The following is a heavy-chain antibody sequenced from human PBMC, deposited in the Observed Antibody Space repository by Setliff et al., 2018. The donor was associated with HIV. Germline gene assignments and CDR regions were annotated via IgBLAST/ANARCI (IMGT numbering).Heavy chain of an antibody. D-gene: IGHD6-19*01. CDR1: GYTFTSYP. V-gene: IGHV1-46*01. Sequence: GASVKVSCKASGYTFTSYPMHWVRQAPGQGLEWMGVINTSGGSAGYAEKFRGRVTMTRDMSTSTVYMDLRNLRSEDTAVYYCARNQGDSSGWYAGDYWGHGTLVTVSS. CDR2: INTSGGSA. J-gene: IGHJ4*01. CDR3: ARNQGDSSGWYAGDY.